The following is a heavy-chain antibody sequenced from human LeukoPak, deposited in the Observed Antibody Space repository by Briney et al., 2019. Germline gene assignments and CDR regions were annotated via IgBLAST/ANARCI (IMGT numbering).Heavy chain of an antibody. CDR2: IHGDGITI. V-gene: IGHV3-74*01. Sequence: GGSLRLSCTASGFPFSSYAMYWVRHATGKGLVWVAGIHGDGITISYADSARCRLTISRDNAKDTLYLHMNSLSPEDTAVYYCARAQVGAPTDLWGQGTLVTVSS. CDR3: ARAQVGAPTDL. D-gene: IGHD1-26*01. CDR1: GFPFSSYA. J-gene: IGHJ5*02.